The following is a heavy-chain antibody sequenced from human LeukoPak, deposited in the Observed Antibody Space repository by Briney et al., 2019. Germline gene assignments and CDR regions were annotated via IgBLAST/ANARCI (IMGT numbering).Heavy chain of an antibody. D-gene: IGHD3-10*01. Sequence: GGSLRLFWAASGFTVSSNYMSWVRQAPGKGLEWVSVIYSGRSTYYADSVKGRFTISRDNSKNTLYLQMNSLRAEDTAVYYCAGSYYSLYYFDYWGQGTLVTVSS. V-gene: IGHV3-53*01. J-gene: IGHJ4*02. CDR1: GFTVSSNY. CDR3: AGSYYSLYYFDY. CDR2: IYSGRST.